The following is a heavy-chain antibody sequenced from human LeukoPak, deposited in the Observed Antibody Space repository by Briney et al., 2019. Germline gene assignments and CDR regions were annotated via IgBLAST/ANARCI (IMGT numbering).Heavy chain of an antibody. J-gene: IGHJ6*02. CDR2: INSDGSST. D-gene: IGHD2-21*01. Sequence: GGSLRLSCAASGFTFSSYWMHWVRQAPGKGLVWVSRINSDGSSTSYADSVKGRFTISRDNAKYTLYLQMNSLRAEDTAVYYCARDRLDYYYYYGMDVWGQGTTVTVSS. V-gene: IGHV3-74*01. CDR3: ARDRLDYYYYYGMDV. CDR1: GFTFSSYW.